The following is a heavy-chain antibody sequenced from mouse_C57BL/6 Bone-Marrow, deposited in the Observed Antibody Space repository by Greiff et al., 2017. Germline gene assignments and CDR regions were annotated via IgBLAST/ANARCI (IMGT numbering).Heavy chain of an antibody. V-gene: IGHV1-69*01. Sequence: VKLQQPGAELVMPGASVKLSCKASGYTFTSYWMHWVKQRPGQGLEWIGEIDPSDSYTNYNQKFKGKSTLTVDKSSSTAYMQLSSLTSEDSAVYYCARSYTTVVADYWGQGTTLTVSS. D-gene: IGHD1-1*01. CDR1: GYTFTSYW. J-gene: IGHJ2*01. CDR3: ARSYTTVVADY. CDR2: IDPSDSYT.